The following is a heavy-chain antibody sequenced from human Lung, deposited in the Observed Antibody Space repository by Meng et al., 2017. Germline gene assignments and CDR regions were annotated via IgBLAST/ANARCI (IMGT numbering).Heavy chain of an antibody. CDR1: GFTFSSYA. D-gene: IGHD6-6*01. Sequence: GESLKISCAASGFTFSSYAMHWVRQAPGKGLEWVAVISYDGSNKYCADSVKGRFTISRDNSKNTLYLQMNSLRAEDTAVYYCAREGYSSSTSMYGSGPDAFDIWAQGTLAT. V-gene: IGHV3-30*01. J-gene: IGHJ3*02. CDR3: AREGYSSSTSMYGSGPDAFDI. CDR2: ISYDGSNK.